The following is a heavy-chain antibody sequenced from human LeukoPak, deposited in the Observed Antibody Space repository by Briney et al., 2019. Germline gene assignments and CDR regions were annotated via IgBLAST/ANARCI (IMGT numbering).Heavy chain of an antibody. Sequence: QPGGSLRLSCAASGFTFSSYAMHWVRQAPGKGLEWVAVISYDGSNKYYADSVKGRFTISRDNSKNTLYLQMNSLRAEDTAVYYCARSHGDYGYFDYWGREPWSPSPQ. V-gene: IGHV3-30*04. D-gene: IGHD4-17*01. J-gene: IGHJ4*02. CDR1: GFTFSSYA. CDR2: ISYDGSNK. CDR3: ARSHGDYGYFDY.